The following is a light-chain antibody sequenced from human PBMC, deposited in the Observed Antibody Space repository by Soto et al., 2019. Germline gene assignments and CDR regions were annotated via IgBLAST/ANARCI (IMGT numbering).Light chain of an antibody. Sequence: QAVVTQEPSLTVSPGGTGTLTCASSTGAVTSGYYRNWFQQKPGQAPRALIYSKSNKHSWTPARFSGSLLGGKAALTLSGVQPEDEAEYYCLIYYGRAQVFGGGTKLTVL. CDR2: SKS. CDR3: LIYYGRAQV. J-gene: IGLJ2*01. V-gene: IGLV7-43*01. CDR1: TGAVTSGYY.